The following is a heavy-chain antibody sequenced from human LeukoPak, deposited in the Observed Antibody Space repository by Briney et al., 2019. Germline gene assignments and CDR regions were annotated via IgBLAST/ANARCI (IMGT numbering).Heavy chain of an antibody. V-gene: IGHV4-59*08. CDR1: GGSISSYY. J-gene: IGHJ4*02. D-gene: IGHD1-26*01. CDR3: ASGGGVGATRFDY. Sequence: SETLSLTCTVSGGSISSYYWSWIRQPPGKGLEWIGYIYYSGSTNYNPSLKSRVTISVDTSKNQFSLKLSSVTAADTAVYYCASGGGVGATRFDYWGQGTLVTVSS. CDR2: IYYSGST.